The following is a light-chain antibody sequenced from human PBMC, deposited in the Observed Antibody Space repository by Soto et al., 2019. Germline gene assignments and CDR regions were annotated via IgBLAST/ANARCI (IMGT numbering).Light chain of an antibody. CDR3: QQSDSIPT. V-gene: IGKV1-39*01. Sequence: DIQMTQSPSSLSASVGDRVIITCRASRSISTFLNWYQHKPGTAPKLLIYDASRLQSGVPSRFSGSASGTDFTLTIGSLRPEDVATYYCQQSDSIPTFGGGTKVEI. J-gene: IGKJ4*01. CDR1: RSISTF. CDR2: DAS.